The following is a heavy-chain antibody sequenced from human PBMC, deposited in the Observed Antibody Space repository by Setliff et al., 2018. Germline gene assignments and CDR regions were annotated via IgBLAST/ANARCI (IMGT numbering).Heavy chain of an antibody. J-gene: IGHJ4*02. CDR1: GFTFRSYW. CDR2: IKKDGSIK. Sequence: LRLSCAASGFTFRSYWMSWVRQAPGKGLEWVANIKKDGSIKYYADSVRGRFTISRDNAKNSVYLQMNSLRAEDTAIYFCARDSPIRLGVIPSWGPGTLVTVSS. V-gene: IGHV3-7*01. D-gene: IGHD2-21*01. CDR3: ARDSPIRLGVIPS.